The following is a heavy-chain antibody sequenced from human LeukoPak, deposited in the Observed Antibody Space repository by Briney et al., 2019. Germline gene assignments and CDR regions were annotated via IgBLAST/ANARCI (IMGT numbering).Heavy chain of an antibody. CDR1: GGSFSGYY. Sequence: SETLSLTCAVYGGSFSGYYWSWIRQPPGKGLEWIGEINHSGSTNYNPSLKSRVTISVDTSKNQFSLKLSSVTAADTAVYYCARRTVDIVATTYYFDYWGQGTLVTVSS. CDR3: ARRTVDIVATTYYFDY. J-gene: IGHJ4*02. D-gene: IGHD5-12*01. CDR2: INHSGST. V-gene: IGHV4-34*01.